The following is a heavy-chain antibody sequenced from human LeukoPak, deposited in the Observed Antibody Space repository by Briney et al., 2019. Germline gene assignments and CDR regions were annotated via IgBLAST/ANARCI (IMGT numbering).Heavy chain of an antibody. CDR1: GYTFTSYY. CDR2: INPSGGST. CDR3: ARVTKTGAPPIGI. J-gene: IGHJ3*02. D-gene: IGHD1-1*01. V-gene: IGHV1-46*03. Sequence: ASVKVSCKASGYTFTSYYMHWVRQAPGQALELMGIINPSGGSTRYAQKFQGRVTMTRDTSTSTVYMELSSLRSEDTAVYYCARVTKTGAPPIGIWGQGTMVTVSS.